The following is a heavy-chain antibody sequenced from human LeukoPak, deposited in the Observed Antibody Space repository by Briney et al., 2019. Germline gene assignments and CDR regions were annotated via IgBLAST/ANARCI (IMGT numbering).Heavy chain of an antibody. D-gene: IGHD3-9*01. J-gene: IGHJ4*02. V-gene: IGHV3-15*04. CDR3: ARGSYGDWLGPLDC. Sequence: GGSLRLSCAASGFTFSSAWMTWVRQAPGKGLEWVGRIESRTNGGSTDYAAPVKGRFTISRDDSKNTLYLQMNSLRAEDTAFYYCARGSYGDWLGPLDCWGQGTLVTASS. CDR2: IESRTNGGST. CDR1: GFTFSSAW.